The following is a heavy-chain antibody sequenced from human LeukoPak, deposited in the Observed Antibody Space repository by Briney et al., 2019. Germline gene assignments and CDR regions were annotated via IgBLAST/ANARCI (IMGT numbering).Heavy chain of an antibody. V-gene: IGHV1-46*01. CDR2: INPSGGST. D-gene: IGHD2-2*01. J-gene: IGHJ6*03. Sequence: ASVKVSCKASGYTFTSYYMHWVRQAPGQGLEWMGIINPSGGSTSYAQKFQGRVTMTRDTSTSTVYMELSSLRSEDTAVYYCASRGVVPAAPYYYYMDVWGKGTTVTVSS. CDR1: GYTFTSYY. CDR3: ASRGVVPAAPYYYYMDV.